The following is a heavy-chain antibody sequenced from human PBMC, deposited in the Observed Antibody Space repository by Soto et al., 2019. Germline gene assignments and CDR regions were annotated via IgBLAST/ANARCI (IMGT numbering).Heavy chain of an antibody. CDR1: GFTFSSYS. Sequence: GGSLRLSCAASGFTFSSYSMNWVRQAPGKGLEWVSSISSSSSYIYYGDAVKGRFTISRDNAKNSLYLQMNSLRAEDTAVYYWASWDYGGSGGDSLDAFDIWGQGTMVTVSS. CDR2: ISSSSSYI. J-gene: IGHJ3*02. CDR3: ASWDYGGSGGDSLDAFDI. D-gene: IGHD3-16*01. V-gene: IGHV3-21*01.